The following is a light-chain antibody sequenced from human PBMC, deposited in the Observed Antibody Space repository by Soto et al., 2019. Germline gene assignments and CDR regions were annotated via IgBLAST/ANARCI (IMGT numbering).Light chain of an antibody. CDR3: RSYTSISTYV. Sequence: QSVLTQPASVSGSPGQSITISCTGTSSDVGGYNYVSWYQQHPGKAPKLMIYDVSNRPSGISNRFSGSKSGNTASLTISGLQAEDEADYYCRSYTSISTYVFGPGTMVTVL. CDR1: SSDVGGYNY. J-gene: IGLJ1*01. CDR2: DVS. V-gene: IGLV2-14*01.